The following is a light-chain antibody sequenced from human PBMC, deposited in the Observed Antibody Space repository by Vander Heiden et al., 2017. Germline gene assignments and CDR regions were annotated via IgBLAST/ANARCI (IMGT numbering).Light chain of an antibody. J-gene: IGKJ2*01. CDR2: GAS. CDR1: QSVSSSY. Sequence: DIVLTQSPGTLSLSPGERATLSCRASQSVSSSYLAWYQQKPGQAPRLLIDGASSRATGIPDRFSGSGSGTDFTLTISRLEPEDFAVYYCQQYGSSPPYTFGQGTKLEIK. CDR3: QQYGSSPPYT. V-gene: IGKV3-20*01.